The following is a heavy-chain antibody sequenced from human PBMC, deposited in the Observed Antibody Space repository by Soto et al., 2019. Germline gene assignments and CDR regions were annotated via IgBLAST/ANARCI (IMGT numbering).Heavy chain of an antibody. V-gene: IGHV1-18*01. J-gene: IGHJ6*04. CDR3: ARFVILLGWYLQIRYYFYVLDF. CDR2: ISAYNGNT. Sequence: KGLEWMGWISAYNGNTNYAQKLQGRVTMTTDTSTSTAYMELRSLRSDDTAVYYCARFVILLGWYLQIRYYFYVLDFWRKGTTVTVSS. D-gene: IGHD6-19*01.